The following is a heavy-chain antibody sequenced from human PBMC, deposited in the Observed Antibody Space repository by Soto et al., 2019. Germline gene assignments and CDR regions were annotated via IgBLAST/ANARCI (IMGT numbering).Heavy chain of an antibody. Sequence: ASVKVSCKASGGTFSSYAISWVRQAPGQGLEWMGGIIPIFGTANYAQKFQGRVTITADESTSTAYMELSSLRSEDTAVYYCARVWGPTLARSGAYSSSSGYNWNYVTIDYWGQGTLVTVSS. CDR2: IIPIFGTA. J-gene: IGHJ4*02. CDR3: ARVWGPTLARSGAYSSSSGYNWNYVTIDY. V-gene: IGHV1-69*13. CDR1: GGTFSSYA. D-gene: IGHD1-7*01.